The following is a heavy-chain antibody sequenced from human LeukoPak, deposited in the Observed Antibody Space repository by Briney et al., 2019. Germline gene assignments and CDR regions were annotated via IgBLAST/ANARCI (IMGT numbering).Heavy chain of an antibody. Sequence: GGSLRLSCAASGFTFSNYSMNWVRQAPGKGLEWVSFISSSNSNIYYADSVSGRFTISRDNAKNSLYLQMNSLRLEDTAVYYCAKDGNFIAVRYYFDFWGQGTLVTVSS. CDR1: GFTFSNYS. V-gene: IGHV3-21*01. J-gene: IGHJ4*02. D-gene: IGHD6-19*01. CDR3: AKDGNFIAVRYYFDF. CDR2: ISSSNSNI.